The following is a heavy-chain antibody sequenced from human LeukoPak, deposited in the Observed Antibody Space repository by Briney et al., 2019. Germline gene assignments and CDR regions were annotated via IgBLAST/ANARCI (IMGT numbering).Heavy chain of an antibody. CDR2: IYYSGST. CDR1: GGSFSGYY. J-gene: IGHJ3*02. Sequence: SETLSLTCAVYGGSFSGYYWSWIRQPPGKGLEWIGYIYYSGSTNYNPSLKSRVTISVDTSKNQFSLKLSSVTAADTAVYYCARDRSSTDAFDIWGQGTMVTVSS. V-gene: IGHV4-59*01. D-gene: IGHD6-13*01. CDR3: ARDRSSTDAFDI.